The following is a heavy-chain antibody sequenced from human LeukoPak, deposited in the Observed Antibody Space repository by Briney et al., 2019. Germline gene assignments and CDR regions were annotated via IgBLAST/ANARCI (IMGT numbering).Heavy chain of an antibody. CDR3: ARDLVSPQWLVRNYYYGMDV. D-gene: IGHD6-19*01. J-gene: IGHJ6*02. CDR1: GVTFNRYA. CDR2: ISGSGDRT. Sequence: GGSLRLSCAVSGVTFNRYAMTWVRQSPGKGLEWVSAISGSGDRTNYADSVKGRFTISRDNAKNSLYLQMNSLRDEDTAVYYCARDLVSPQWLVRNYYYGMDVWGQGTTVTVSS. V-gene: IGHV3-23*01.